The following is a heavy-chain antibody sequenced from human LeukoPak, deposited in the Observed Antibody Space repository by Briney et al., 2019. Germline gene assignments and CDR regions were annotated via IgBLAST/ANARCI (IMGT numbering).Heavy chain of an antibody. Sequence: GGSLRLSCAASGFTFSSYAMSWVRQAPGKGLEWVSAISCSGGSTYYADSVKGRFTISRDNSKNTLYLQMNSLRAEDTAVYYCAKERGDYYDSSGSLTPFDYWGQGTLVTVSS. D-gene: IGHD3-22*01. CDR2: ISCSGGST. CDR3: AKERGDYYDSSGSLTPFDY. CDR1: GFTFSSYA. J-gene: IGHJ4*02. V-gene: IGHV3-23*01.